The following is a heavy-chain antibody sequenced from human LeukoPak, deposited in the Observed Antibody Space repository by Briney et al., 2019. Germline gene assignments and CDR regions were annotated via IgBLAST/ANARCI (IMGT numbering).Heavy chain of an antibody. CDR2: TKSDGSAT. V-gene: IGHV3-74*01. J-gene: IGHJ4*02. Sequence: GGSLRLSCAASGFTFSSYWMHWVRQAPGKGLVWVLRTKSDGSATSNADSVKGRFTISRDNAKNTLYLQMNSLRAEDTAVYYCARSNSSGWYYFDYWGQGTLVTVSS. CDR3: ARSNSSGWYYFDY. CDR1: GFTFSSYW. D-gene: IGHD6-19*01.